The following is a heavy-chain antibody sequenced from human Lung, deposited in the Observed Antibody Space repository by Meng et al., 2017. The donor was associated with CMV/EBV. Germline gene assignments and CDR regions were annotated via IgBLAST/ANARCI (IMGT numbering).Heavy chain of an antibody. CDR3: AKDIFPATVTTSFLDY. CDR1: GFTFDDYA. D-gene: IGHD4-17*01. J-gene: IGHJ4*03. Sequence: SXKISCAASGFTFDDYAMHWVRQAPGKGLEWVSGISWNSGSIGYADSVKGRFTISRDNAKNSLYLQMNSLRAEDTALYYCAKDIFPATVTTSFLDYWGHGTLVTVSS. CDR2: ISWNSGSI. V-gene: IGHV3-9*01.